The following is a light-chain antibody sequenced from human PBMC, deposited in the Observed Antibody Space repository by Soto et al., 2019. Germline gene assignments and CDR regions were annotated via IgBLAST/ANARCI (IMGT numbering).Light chain of an antibody. Sequence: EMILTQSPAALSLSPGERATLSCKTSQGISKYIAWYQQKPGQPPRLLIYDASIRATGIPARFSGNGSRTDFTLTITSLEPEDFAVYYCQQRSYWRLGGGTRVQIK. J-gene: IGKJ4*01. V-gene: IGKV3-11*01. CDR1: QGISKY. CDR2: DAS. CDR3: QQRSYWR.